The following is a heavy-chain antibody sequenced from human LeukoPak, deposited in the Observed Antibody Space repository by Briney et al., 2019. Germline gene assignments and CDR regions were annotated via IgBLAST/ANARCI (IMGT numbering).Heavy chain of an antibody. CDR2: INHSGST. V-gene: IGHV4-34*01. Sequence: SETLSLTCAVYGGSFSGYYWSWIRQPPGKGLEWIGEINHSGSTNYNPSLKSRVTISVDTSKNQFSLKLSSVTAADTAVYYCARRSSWYGFYWGQGTLVTVSS. D-gene: IGHD6-13*01. CDR1: GGSFSGYY. CDR3: ARRSSWYGFY. J-gene: IGHJ4*02.